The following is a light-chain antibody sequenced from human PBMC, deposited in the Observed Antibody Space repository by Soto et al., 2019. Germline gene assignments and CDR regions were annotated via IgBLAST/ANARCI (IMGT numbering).Light chain of an antibody. Sequence: QSVLTQPPSVSAAPGQKVTISCFGSNSNIGKNYVSWYQQLPGTAPKLLIYGNNNRHSGITDRISGSKSGTSATLGITTLQPGDEADYYCSTWDDNLSVVFGGGTKVTVL. CDR1: NSNIGKNY. V-gene: IGLV1-51*01. CDR3: STWDDNLSVV. J-gene: IGLJ2*01. CDR2: GNN.